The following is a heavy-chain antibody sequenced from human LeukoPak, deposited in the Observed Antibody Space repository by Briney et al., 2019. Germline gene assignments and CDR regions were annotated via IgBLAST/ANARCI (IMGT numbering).Heavy chain of an antibody. CDR2: IIPIFGTA. CDR1: GYTFTNYA. Sequence: SVKVSCKASGYTFTNYAISWVRQAPGQGLEWMGGIIPIFGTANYAQKFQGRVTITADKSTSTAYMELSSLRSEDTAVYYCAVTVYSSSWYVGGSYYRPFDYWGQGTLVTVSS. D-gene: IGHD6-13*01. CDR3: AVTVYSSSWYVGGSYYRPFDY. V-gene: IGHV1-69*06. J-gene: IGHJ4*02.